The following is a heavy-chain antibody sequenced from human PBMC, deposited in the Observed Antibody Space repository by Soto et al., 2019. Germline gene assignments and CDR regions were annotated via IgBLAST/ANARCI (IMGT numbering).Heavy chain of an antibody. J-gene: IGHJ6*02. CDR2: IIPIFGTA. D-gene: IGHD3-10*01. Sequence: SVKVSCKASGGTFSSYAISWVRQAPGQGLEWMGGIIPIFGTANYAQKFQGRVTITADESTSTAYMELSSLRSEDTAVYYCARDRWFGELSDYYGMDVWGQGTTVTVSS. CDR1: GGTFSSYA. V-gene: IGHV1-69*13. CDR3: ARDRWFGELSDYYGMDV.